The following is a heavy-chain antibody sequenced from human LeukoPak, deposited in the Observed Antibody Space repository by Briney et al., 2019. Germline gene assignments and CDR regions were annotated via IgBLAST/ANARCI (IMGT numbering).Heavy chain of an antibody. D-gene: IGHD5-18*01. V-gene: IGHV1-2*02. CDR2: INPNSGGT. CDR3: ATLGDSYGDPFFDY. CDR1: GYTFTVYY. J-gene: IGHJ4*02. Sequence: ASVTVSCKASGYTFTVYYMHWVRQAPGQGREWMGWINPNSGGTNYAQKFQGRVTMTRDTSISTAYMELSRLRSDDTAVYYCATLGDSYGDPFFDYWGQGTLVTVSS.